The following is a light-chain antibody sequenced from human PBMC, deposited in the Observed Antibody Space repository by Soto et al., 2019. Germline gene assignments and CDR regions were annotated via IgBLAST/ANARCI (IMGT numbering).Light chain of an antibody. CDR2: GTF. V-gene: IGKV3-20*01. CDR1: ETISSDK. J-gene: IGKJ1*01. CDR3: QQYGSWT. Sequence: EIVLTQSPGTLPVSPGERATLSCRASETISSDKLAWYQQKPGQPPSLLIYGTFSRATGIPDRFSGSGSGTDFTLTISSLETEDSAIYYCQQYGSWTFGQGTKVEI.